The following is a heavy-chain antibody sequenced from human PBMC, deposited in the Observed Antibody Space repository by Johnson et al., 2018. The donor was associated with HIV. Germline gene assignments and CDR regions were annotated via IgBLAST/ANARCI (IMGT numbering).Heavy chain of an antibody. CDR2: IGTAGDT. D-gene: IGHD1-26*01. J-gene: IGHJ3*02. CDR1: GFTFDDYV. V-gene: IGHV3-13*01. Sequence: VQLVESGGGLVQPGRSLRLSCAASGFTFDDYVMHWVRQAPGKGLEWVSAIGTAGDTYYPGSVKGRFTISRENAKNSLYLQMNSLRAGDTAVYYCARGPPLQWELRGNAFDIWGQGTMVTVSS. CDR3: ARGPPLQWELRGNAFDI.